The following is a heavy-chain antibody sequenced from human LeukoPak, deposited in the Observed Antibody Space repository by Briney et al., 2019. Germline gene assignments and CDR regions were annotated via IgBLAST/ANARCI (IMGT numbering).Heavy chain of an antibody. J-gene: IGHJ4*02. CDR1: GGSFSGYY. CDR2: INHSGST. V-gene: IGHV4-34*01. CDR3: ARQGGYGSGLDN. D-gene: IGHD3-10*01. Sequence: SETLSLTCAVYGGSFSGYYWSWIRQPPGKGLEWIGEINHSGSTNYNPSLKSRVTISVDTSKNQFSLKLSSVTAADTAVYYCARQGGYGSGLDNWGQGTLVTVSS.